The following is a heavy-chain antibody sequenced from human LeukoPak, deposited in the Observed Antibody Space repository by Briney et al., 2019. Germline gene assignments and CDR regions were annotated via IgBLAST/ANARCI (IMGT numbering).Heavy chain of an antibody. CDR1: GDSISTSNSY. CDR2: IYYSGST. Sequence: SETLSLTCTVSGDSISTSNSYWGWIRQPPGKGLEWIGSIYYSGSTYYNPSLKSRVTISVDTSKNQFSLKLSSVTAADTAVYYCARRARQQLRRNWFDPWGQGTLVTVSS. J-gene: IGHJ5*02. D-gene: IGHD6-13*01. V-gene: IGHV4-39*01. CDR3: ARRARQQLRRNWFDP.